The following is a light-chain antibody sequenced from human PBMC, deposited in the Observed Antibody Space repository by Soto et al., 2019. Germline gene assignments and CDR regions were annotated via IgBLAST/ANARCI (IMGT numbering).Light chain of an antibody. J-gene: IGKJ1*01. V-gene: IGKV1-5*01. Sequence: DIQMTQSPSTLSASVGDGVTITCRASQTISGWLAWYQQRPGKAPKLLISDASSLRSGVPSRFSGGGSGTEFTLTISSLQPDDFGSYYCQQYKSYPWTFGHGTTVEV. CDR1: QTISGW. CDR3: QQYKSYPWT. CDR2: DAS.